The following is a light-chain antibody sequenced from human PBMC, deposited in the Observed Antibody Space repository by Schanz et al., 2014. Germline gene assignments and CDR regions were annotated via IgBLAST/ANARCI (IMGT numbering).Light chain of an antibody. J-gene: IGKJ2*01. Sequence: EIVLTQSPGTLSLSPGERATLSCRASESVSSSSLAWYQQKPGQAPRLLIHGASSRATGIPDRFSGSGSGTDFTLTISRLEPEDFAVYYCQQYAESPRYTFGQGTKLEIK. CDR2: GAS. V-gene: IGKV3-20*01. CDR3: QQYAESPRYT. CDR1: ESVSSSS.